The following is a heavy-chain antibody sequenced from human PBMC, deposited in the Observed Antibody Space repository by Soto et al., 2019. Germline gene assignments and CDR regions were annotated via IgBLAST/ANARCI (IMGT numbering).Heavy chain of an antibody. D-gene: IGHD3-22*01. V-gene: IGHV1-69*12. CDR2: IIPIFGTA. CDR1: GGTFSSYA. J-gene: IGHJ3*02. Sequence: QVQLVQSGAEVKKPGSSVKVSCKASGGTFSSYAISWVRQAPGQGREWMGGIIPIFGTANYAQKFQGRVTITAEESTSTGYLELSRLRSEGTAVYYCARSPRRAYDRSGYYPFAAFDIWGQATMVTVAS. CDR3: ARSPRRAYDRSGYYPFAAFDI.